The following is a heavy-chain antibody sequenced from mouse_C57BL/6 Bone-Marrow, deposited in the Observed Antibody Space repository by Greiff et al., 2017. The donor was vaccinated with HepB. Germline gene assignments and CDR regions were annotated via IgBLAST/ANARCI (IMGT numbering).Heavy chain of an antibody. CDR2: INPNNGGT. Sequence: VQLQQSGTELVKPGASVKLSCKASGYTFTSYWMHWVKQRPGQGLEWIGDINPNNGGTSYNQKFKGKATLTVDNSSSTAYMELSSLTSEDSAVYYYALDSIDYWGQGTTLTVSS. CDR1: GYTFTSYW. CDR3: ALDSIDY. J-gene: IGHJ2*01. V-gene: IGHV1-53*01. D-gene: IGHD3-3*01.